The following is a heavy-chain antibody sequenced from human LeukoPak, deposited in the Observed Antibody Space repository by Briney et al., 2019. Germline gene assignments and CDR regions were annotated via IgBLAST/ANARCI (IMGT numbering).Heavy chain of an antibody. J-gene: IGHJ4*02. CDR1: GSRFTSYW. Sequence: GGSLKISCKGSGSRFTSYWIGWVRQLPGKGLEWMGIIYPGDSDTRYSPSFQGQVTISADKSISTAYLQWSSLKASDTAMYYCARPLLGSGVWNWGQGTLVTVSS. D-gene: IGHD6-25*01. CDR2: IYPGDSDT. V-gene: IGHV5-51*01. CDR3: ARPLLGSGVWN.